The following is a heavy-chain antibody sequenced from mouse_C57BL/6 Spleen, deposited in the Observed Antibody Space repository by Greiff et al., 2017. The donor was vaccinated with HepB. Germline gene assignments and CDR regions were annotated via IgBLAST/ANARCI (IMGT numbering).Heavy chain of an antibody. D-gene: IGHD1-1*01. CDR1: GYTFTSYW. CDR3: AHYYGSSFYWYFDV. J-gene: IGHJ1*03. Sequence: QVQLKQPGAELVKPGASVKLSCKASGYTFTSYWMHWVKQRPGQGLEWIGMIHPNSGSTNYNEKFKSKATLTVDNSSSTAYMQLSSLTSEDSAVYYCAHYYGSSFYWYFDVWGTGTTVTVSS. V-gene: IGHV1-64*01. CDR2: IHPNSGST.